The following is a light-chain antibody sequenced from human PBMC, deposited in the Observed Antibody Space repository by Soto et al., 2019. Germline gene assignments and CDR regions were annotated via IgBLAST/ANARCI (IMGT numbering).Light chain of an antibody. Sequence: EIVMTQSPATLSVSPGERATLSRRASQSVSINLAWYQQKPGQSPRLLIYGVSTRATGTPARFSGSGSGTEFTLTISSLQSEDFALYYCQQYNKWWTFGQGTKVDIK. V-gene: IGKV3-15*01. CDR2: GVS. J-gene: IGKJ1*01. CDR1: QSVSIN. CDR3: QQYNKWWT.